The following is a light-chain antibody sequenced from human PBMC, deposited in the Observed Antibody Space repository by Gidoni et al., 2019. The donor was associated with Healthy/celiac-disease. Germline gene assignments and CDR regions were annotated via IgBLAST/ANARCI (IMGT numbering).Light chain of an antibody. CDR2: DAS. CDR1: QSVSSY. CDR3: QQRSNWPT. Sequence: DIVLTQSPATLSLSPGERATLSCRASQSVSSYLAWYQQKPGQAPRLRIYDASNRATGIPARFSGSGSGTDFTLTISSLEPEDFAVYYCQQRSNWPTFGPGTKVDIK. J-gene: IGKJ3*01. V-gene: IGKV3-11*01.